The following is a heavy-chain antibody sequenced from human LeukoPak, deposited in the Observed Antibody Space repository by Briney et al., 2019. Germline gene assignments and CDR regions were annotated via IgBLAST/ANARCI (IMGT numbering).Heavy chain of an antibody. V-gene: IGHV4-39*01. Sequence: SETLSLTCTVSGGSISSSSYYWGWIRQPPGKGLEWIGSIYYSGSTYYNPSLKSRVTISVDTSKNQFSLKLSSVTAADTAVYYCARHNGRRRNDYYYYMDVWGKGTTVTVSS. CDR3: ARHNGRRRNDYYYYMDV. CDR2: IYYSGST. J-gene: IGHJ6*03. CDR1: GGSISSSSYY. D-gene: IGHD2-8*01.